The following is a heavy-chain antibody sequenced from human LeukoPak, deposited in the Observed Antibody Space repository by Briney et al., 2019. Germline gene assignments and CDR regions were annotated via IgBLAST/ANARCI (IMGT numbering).Heavy chain of an antibody. CDR2: IISSSSYI. D-gene: IGHD3-3*01. V-gene: IGHV3-21*01. Sequence: KPGGSLRLSCAASGFTFSSYSMNWVRQAPGKGLEWVSSIISSSSYIYYADSVKGRFTISRDNAKNSLYLQMNSLRAEDTAVYYCARRTEGYDFWSGYSPLDYWGQGTLVTVSS. J-gene: IGHJ4*02. CDR3: ARRTEGYDFWSGYSPLDY. CDR1: GFTFSSYS.